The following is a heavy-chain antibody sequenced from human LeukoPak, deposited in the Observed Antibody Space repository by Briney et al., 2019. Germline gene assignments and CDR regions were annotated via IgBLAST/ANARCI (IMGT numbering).Heavy chain of an antibody. Sequence: SETLSLTCAVYGGSFSGYYWSWIRQPPGKGLEWIGEINHSGSTNYSPSLESRVTISVDKSKNQFSLRLNSVTAADPAVYYCAAHRGNTYGPLDYWGQGTLVTVSS. CDR2: INHSGST. V-gene: IGHV4-34*01. CDR1: GGSFSGYY. D-gene: IGHD5-18*01. J-gene: IGHJ4*02. CDR3: AAHRGNTYGPLDY.